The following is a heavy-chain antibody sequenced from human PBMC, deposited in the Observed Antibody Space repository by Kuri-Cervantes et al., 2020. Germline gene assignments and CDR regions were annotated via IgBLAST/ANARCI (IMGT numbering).Heavy chain of an antibody. D-gene: IGHD6-19*01. Sequence: GGSLRLSCAASGFTFSSYGMHWVRQAPGKGLEWVAVISYDGSNKYYADSVKGRFTISRDNSKNTLYLQMNSLRAEDTAVYYCARFPGYSSGWYYDAFDIWGQGTMVTVSS. CDR2: ISYDGSNK. CDR3: ARFPGYSSGWYYDAFDI. V-gene: IGHV3-30*19. CDR1: GFTFSSYG. J-gene: IGHJ3*02.